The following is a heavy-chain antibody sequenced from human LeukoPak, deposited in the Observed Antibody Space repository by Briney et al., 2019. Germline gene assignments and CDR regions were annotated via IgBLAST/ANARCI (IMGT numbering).Heavy chain of an antibody. Sequence: PSETLFLTCTVSGGSISSSSYYWGWIRQPPGKGLEWIGSIYYSGSTYYNPSLKSRVTISVDTSKNQFSLKLSSVTAADTAVYYCARRAVESGYDYWGQGTLVTVSS. CDR2: IYYSGST. J-gene: IGHJ4*02. CDR3: ARRAVESGYDY. D-gene: IGHD6-25*01. V-gene: IGHV4-39*01. CDR1: GGSISSSSYY.